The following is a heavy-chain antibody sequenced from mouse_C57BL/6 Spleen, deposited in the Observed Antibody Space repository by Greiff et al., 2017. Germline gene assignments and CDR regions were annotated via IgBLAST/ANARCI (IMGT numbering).Heavy chain of an antibody. CDR2: IDPSDSYT. CDR3: ARKGGNYYRNDVDY. Sequence: QVQLQQPGAELVMPGASVKLSCKASGYTFTSYWMHWVKQRPGQGLEWIGEIDPSDSYTNYNQKFKGKSTLTVDKSSSPAYMQLSSLTSEDSAVYYCARKGGNYYRNDVDYWGQGTTLTVSS. V-gene: IGHV1-69*01. J-gene: IGHJ2*01. D-gene: IGHD2-14*01. CDR1: GYTFTSYW.